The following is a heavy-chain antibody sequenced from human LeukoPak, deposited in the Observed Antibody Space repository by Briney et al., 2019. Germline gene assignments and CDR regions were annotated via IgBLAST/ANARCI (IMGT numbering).Heavy chain of an antibody. CDR1: GYSFTSYW. V-gene: IGHV5-51*01. CDR2: IHSGDSDT. J-gene: IGHJ4*02. D-gene: IGHD5-24*01. CDR3: ATHPGGLQSGFDN. Sequence: PGEALKISCKGSGYSFTSYWIGWGRPMPGKGREYMGIIHSGDSDTSYSPSFQGQVTISVDRSSSTAYIQWSRLKVSDTAMYYCATHPGGLQSGFDNWGQGTLVTVSS.